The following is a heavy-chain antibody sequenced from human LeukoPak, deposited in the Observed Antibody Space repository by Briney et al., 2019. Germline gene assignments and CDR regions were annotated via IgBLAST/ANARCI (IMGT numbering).Heavy chain of an antibody. J-gene: IGHJ4*02. CDR2: INHSGST. V-gene: IGHV4-34*01. CDR1: GGSFSGYY. D-gene: IGHD3-22*01. Sequence: SETLSLTCAVYGGSFSGYYWSWIRQPPGKGREWIGEINHSGSTNYNPSLKSRVTISVDTSKNQFSLKLSSVTAADTAVYYCARGHSSGYYLDYWGQGTLVTVSS. CDR3: ARGHSSGYYLDY.